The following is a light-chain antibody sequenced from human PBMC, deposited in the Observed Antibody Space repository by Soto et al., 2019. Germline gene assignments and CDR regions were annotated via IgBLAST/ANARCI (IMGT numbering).Light chain of an antibody. CDR1: QSVSSSY. CDR2: GTS. V-gene: IGKV3-20*01. Sequence: EIVLTQSPATLSLSPGERATLSCRASQSVSSSYLAWYQQKPGQAPRVLIYGTSSRATGIPDRFSGSGSGTDFTLTISRLEPEDFAVYYCQQYTTSSWTFGQGTKVDVK. J-gene: IGKJ1*01. CDR3: QQYTTSSWT.